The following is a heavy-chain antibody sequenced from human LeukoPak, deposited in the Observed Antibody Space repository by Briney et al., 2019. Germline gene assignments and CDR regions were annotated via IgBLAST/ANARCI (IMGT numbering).Heavy chain of an antibody. Sequence: ASVKVSCKASGYTFTSYDINWVRQATGQGLEWMGWMNPNSGNTGYAQKFQGRVTTTRNTSISTAYMELSSLRSEDTAVYYCARVPSAPRITIFGVVITNWFDPWGQGTLVTVSS. V-gene: IGHV1-8*01. D-gene: IGHD3-3*01. CDR2: MNPNSGNT. CDR1: GYTFTSYD. J-gene: IGHJ5*02. CDR3: ARVPSAPRITIFGVVITNWFDP.